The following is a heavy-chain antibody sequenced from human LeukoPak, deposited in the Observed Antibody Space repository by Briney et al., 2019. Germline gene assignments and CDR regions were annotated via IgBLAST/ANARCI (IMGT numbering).Heavy chain of an antibody. CDR3: ARARRAIAAAAAIIDY. V-gene: IGHV3-48*04. J-gene: IGHJ4*02. Sequence: GGSLRLSCAASGFTFSSYSMNWVRQAPGKGLEWVSYINSSSSTIYYADSVKGRFTISRDNAKNSLYLQMNSLRAEDTAVYYCARARRAIAAAAAIIDYWGQGTLVTVSS. CDR2: INSSSSTI. D-gene: IGHD6-13*01. CDR1: GFTFSSYS.